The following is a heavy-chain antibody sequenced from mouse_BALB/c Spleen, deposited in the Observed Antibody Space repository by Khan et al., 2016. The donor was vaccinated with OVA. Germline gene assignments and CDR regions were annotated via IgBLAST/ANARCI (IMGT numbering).Heavy chain of an antibody. J-gene: IGHJ3*01. V-gene: IGHV1S56*01. D-gene: IGHD2-2*01. CDR2: IYPGNVSP. CDR1: GYTFTSYY. Sequence: QVQLQQSGPELVKPGASVRISCKASGYTFTSYYIHWVKQRPGQGLDWIGWIYPGNVSPEYTERFKDKATLTTDTSSSTAYMQLSSLTSEDSAVYFCARAGYGSFAYWGQGTLVTVSA. CDR3: ARAGYGSFAY.